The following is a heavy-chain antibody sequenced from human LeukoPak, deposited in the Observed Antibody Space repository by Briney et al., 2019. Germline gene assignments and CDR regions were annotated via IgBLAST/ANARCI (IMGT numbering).Heavy chain of an antibody. D-gene: IGHD6-13*01. J-gene: IGHJ4*02. CDR3: ARYISSGNDY. CDR2: IPYSGRT. V-gene: IGHV4-59*08. CDR1: GGSISPYY. Sequence: PSETLSLTCTVSGGSISPYYWSWIRQPPGGGLEWIAFIPYSGRTNSNPSLKSRVTLSVDTSKNQFSLKLISVTAADTAVYYCARYISSGNDYWGQGSLVTVSS.